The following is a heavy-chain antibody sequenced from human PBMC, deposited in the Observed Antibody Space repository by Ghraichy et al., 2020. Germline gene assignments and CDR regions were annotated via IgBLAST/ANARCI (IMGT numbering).Heavy chain of an antibody. CDR2: ISSSGSTI. J-gene: IGHJ4*02. D-gene: IGHD3-3*01. CDR3: ARDSFLGFGVVITFDY. CDR1: GFTVCSYN. Sequence: GGSLRLSCAASGFTVCSYNMNWVRQAPGKGLEWVSYISSSGSTIYYADSVKGRFTISRDNAKNSLYLQMNNLRAEDAAVYYCARDSFLGFGVVITFDYRGQGTLVTVSS. V-gene: IGHV3-48*01.